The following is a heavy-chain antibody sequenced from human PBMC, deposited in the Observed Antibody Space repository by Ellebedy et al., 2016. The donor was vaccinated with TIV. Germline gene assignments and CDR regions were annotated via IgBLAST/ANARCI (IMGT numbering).Heavy chain of an antibody. CDR1: GFSFSNYW. CDR2: IKSDGSSA. CDR3: ARGGVTAGNDH. Sequence: GGSLRLSCAASGFSFSNYWMQWVRQAPGKGLVWVSRIKSDGSSATYADSVKDRFTISRDNAKNTLYLQMNSLRAEDTAVYYCARGGVTAGNDHWGQGTLVTVSS. J-gene: IGHJ5*02. V-gene: IGHV3-74*01. D-gene: IGHD6-13*01.